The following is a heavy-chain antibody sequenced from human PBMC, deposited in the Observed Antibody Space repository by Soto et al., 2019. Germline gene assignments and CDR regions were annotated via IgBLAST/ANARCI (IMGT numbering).Heavy chain of an antibody. CDR2: FNPTGDTA. CDR1: GYTFTSYY. CDR3: ARGGRIVDTGIGYYYYHAMDV. V-gene: IGHV1-46*01. J-gene: IGHJ6*02. D-gene: IGHD5-18*01. Sequence: ASVKVSCKASGYTFTSYYIHWVRQAPGQGLEWMGIFNPTGDTASYSQKLQGRVTMTRDTSTGTAYMELGSLRSEDTAVYYCARGGRIVDTGIGYYYYHAMDVWGQGTTVTVSS.